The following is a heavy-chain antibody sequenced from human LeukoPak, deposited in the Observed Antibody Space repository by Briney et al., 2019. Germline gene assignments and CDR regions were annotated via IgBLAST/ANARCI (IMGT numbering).Heavy chain of an antibody. CDR1: GFIVSSNY. J-gene: IGHJ4*02. CDR3: ARDVEYCSGGSCYAYDY. CDR2: IYSGGST. Sequence: PGGSLRLSCAASGFIVSSNYMSWVRQAPGKGLEWVSVIYSGGSTYYADSVKGRFTISRDNSKNTLYLQMNSLRAEDTAVYYCARDVEYCSGGSCYAYDYWGQGTLVTVSS. D-gene: IGHD2-15*01. V-gene: IGHV3-53*01.